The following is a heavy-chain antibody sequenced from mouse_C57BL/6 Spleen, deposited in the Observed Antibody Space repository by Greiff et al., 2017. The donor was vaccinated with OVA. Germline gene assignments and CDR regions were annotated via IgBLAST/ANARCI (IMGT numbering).Heavy chain of an antibody. Sequence: VQLQQPGAELVMPGASVKLSCKASGYTFTSYWMHWVQQRPGQGLEWIGEIDPSDSYTNYTQKFKGKSTLSVAKSSSTAYMQLSSLEAEDSAVYCYARMESGYAMDYWGQGTSVTVSS. J-gene: IGHJ4*01. CDR3: ARMESGYAMDY. CDR2: IDPSDSYT. CDR1: GYTFTSYW. D-gene: IGHD1-3*01. V-gene: IGHV1-69*01.